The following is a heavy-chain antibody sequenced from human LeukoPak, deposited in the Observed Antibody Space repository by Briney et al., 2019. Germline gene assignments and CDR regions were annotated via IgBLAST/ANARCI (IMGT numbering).Heavy chain of an antibody. V-gene: IGHV3-23*01. J-gene: IGHJ5*02. D-gene: IGHD3-22*01. CDR3: AKGSSGYFADL. Sequence: GGSLRLSCAASGFTFSSYAMSWVRQAPGKGLEWVSAISNDGGGTMYADFVKGRFTISRDNSKNTLFLQMNSLRAEDTALYYCAKGSSGYFADLWGQGTLVTVSS. CDR2: ISNDGGGT. CDR1: GFTFSSYA.